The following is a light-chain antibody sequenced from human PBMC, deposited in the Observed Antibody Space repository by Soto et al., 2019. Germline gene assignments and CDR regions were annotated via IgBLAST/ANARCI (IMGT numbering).Light chain of an antibody. CDR3: QHYNSYSEA. CDR2: AAS. J-gene: IGKJ1*01. V-gene: IGKV1-9*01. Sequence: VGDRVTITCRASQDIAIYLAWYQQKPGEAPKLLIYAASTLKSGVPSRFSGSGSGTEFTLTISSLQPDDFATYYCQHYNSYSEAFGQGTKVDIK. CDR1: QDIAIY.